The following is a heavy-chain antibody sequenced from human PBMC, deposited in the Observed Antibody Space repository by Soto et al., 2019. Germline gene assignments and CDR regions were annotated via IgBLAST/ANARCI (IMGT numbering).Heavy chain of an antibody. D-gene: IGHD3-3*01. CDR2: INPSGGST. Sequence: ASVKVSCKASGYTFTSYYMHWVRQAPGQGLEWMGIINPSGGSTSYAQKFQGRVTMTRDTSTSTVYMELSSLRSEDTAVYYCAREVTSIYYDFWSGTLKYFDYWGQGTLVTVSS. CDR1: GYTFTSYY. J-gene: IGHJ4*02. V-gene: IGHV1-46*01. CDR3: AREVTSIYYDFWSGTLKYFDY.